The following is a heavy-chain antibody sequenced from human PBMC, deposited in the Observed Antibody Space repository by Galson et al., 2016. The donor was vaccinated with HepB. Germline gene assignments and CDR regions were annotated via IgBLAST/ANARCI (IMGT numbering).Heavy chain of an antibody. J-gene: IGHJ3*02. Sequence: TLSLTCTVSGGSISTTGYYWSWIRQHPGKGLEWIGYTYHSGSTFYNPSLKSRLTMSVDTSKNQFSLKLSRVTAADTAVYYCAKRTTGGAFDIWGQGTMVSVSS. CDR3: AKRTTGGAFDI. CDR1: GGSISTTGYY. D-gene: IGHD1-1*01. V-gene: IGHV4-31*03. CDR2: TYHSGST.